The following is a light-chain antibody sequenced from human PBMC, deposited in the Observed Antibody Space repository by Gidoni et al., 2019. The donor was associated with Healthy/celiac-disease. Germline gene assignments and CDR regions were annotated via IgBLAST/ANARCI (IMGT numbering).Light chain of an antibody. J-gene: IGKJ3*01. CDR2: AAS. Sequence: DRQRTQSPSSLSADVGDRVTITCRASQGISNYLAWYQQKPGKVPKLLIYAASTLQSGVPSRFSGSGSGTDFTLTISSLQPEDVATYYCQKYNRAPPTFGPGTKVDIK. CDR3: QKYNRAPPT. V-gene: IGKV1-27*01. CDR1: QGISNY.